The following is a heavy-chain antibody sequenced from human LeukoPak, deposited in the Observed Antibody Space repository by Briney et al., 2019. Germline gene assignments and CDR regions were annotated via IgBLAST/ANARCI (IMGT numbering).Heavy chain of an antibody. V-gene: IGHV1-18*01. CDR3: ARDLGYSGWPRGDY. J-gene: IGHJ4*02. Sequence: GASVKVSCKASGYTFASYDINWVRQAPGQGLEWMGWISAYNGNTNYAQKLQGRVTMTTDTSTSTAYMELRSLRSDDTAVYYCARDLGYSGWPRGDYWGQGTLVTVSS. CDR1: GYTFASYD. CDR2: ISAYNGNT. D-gene: IGHD6-19*01.